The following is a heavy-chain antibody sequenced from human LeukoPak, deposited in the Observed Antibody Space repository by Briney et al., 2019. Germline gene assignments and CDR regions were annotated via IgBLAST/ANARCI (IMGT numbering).Heavy chain of an antibody. CDR1: GGTFSSYA. V-gene: IGHV1-69*05. J-gene: IGHJ4*02. CDR3: AREEAYDSSGYSPL. Sequence: SVKVSCKASGGTFSSYAISWVRQAPGQALEWMGRIIPIFGTANYAQKFQGRVTITTDESTSTAYMELSSLRSEDKAVYYCAREEAYDSSGYSPLWGQGTLVTVSS. D-gene: IGHD3-22*01. CDR2: IIPIFGTA.